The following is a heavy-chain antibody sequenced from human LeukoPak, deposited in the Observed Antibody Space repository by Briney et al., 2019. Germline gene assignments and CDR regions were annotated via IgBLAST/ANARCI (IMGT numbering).Heavy chain of an antibody. CDR3: ARSAVQQRIDY. J-gene: IGHJ4*02. Sequence: GGSLRLSCAASGFTFSSYSMNWVRQAPGKGLEWVSYISSSSSTIYYADSVKGRFTISRDNAKNSLYLQMNSLRAEDTAVYYCARSAVQQRIDYWGQGTLVTVSS. V-gene: IGHV3-48*01. D-gene: IGHD6-13*01. CDR1: GFTFSSYS. CDR2: ISSSSSTI.